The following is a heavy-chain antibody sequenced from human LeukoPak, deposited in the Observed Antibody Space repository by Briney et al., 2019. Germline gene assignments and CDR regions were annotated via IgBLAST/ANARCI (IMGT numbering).Heavy chain of an antibody. Sequence: GGSLRLSCAASGFTFSSYAMSWVRQAPGKGLEWVSAISGSGGSTYYADSVKGRFIISRDNSKNTLYLQMSSLRAEDTAVYHCASKQFAYAFDVWGQGTMVTVSS. CDR3: ASKQFAYAFDV. CDR2: ISGSGGST. J-gene: IGHJ3*01. CDR1: GFTFSSYA. D-gene: IGHD5-24*01. V-gene: IGHV3-23*01.